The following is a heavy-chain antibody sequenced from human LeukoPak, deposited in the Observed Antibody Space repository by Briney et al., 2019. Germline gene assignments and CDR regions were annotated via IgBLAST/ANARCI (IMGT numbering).Heavy chain of an antibody. J-gene: IGHJ4*02. CDR2: IYYSGST. CDR3: ARTLWYCSSTSCYPIDAAYYFDN. Sequence: SETLPLTCTVSGGSISSTSYYWGWIRQPPGKGLEWVGSIYYSGSTYYSPSLKSRVTISVDTSNNQFSLKLSSVTAADTAVYYCARTLWYCSSTSCYPIDAAYYFDNWGQGTLVTVSS. D-gene: IGHD2-2*01. V-gene: IGHV4-39*01. CDR1: GGSISSTSYY.